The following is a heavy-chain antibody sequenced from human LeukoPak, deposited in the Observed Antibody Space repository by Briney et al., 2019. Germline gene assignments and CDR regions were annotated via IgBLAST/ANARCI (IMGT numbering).Heavy chain of an antibody. D-gene: IGHD1-20*01. CDR3: AGDITYDDAFDI. V-gene: IGHV3-74*01. J-gene: IGHJ3*02. CDR1: GFTFSSYW. Sequence: GGSLRLSCAASGFTFSSYWMHWVRQAPGKGLVWVSRINSDGSSTSYADSVKGRFTTSRDNAKNTLYLQMNSLRAEDTAVYYCAGDITYDDAFDIWGQGTMVTVSS. CDR2: INSDGSST.